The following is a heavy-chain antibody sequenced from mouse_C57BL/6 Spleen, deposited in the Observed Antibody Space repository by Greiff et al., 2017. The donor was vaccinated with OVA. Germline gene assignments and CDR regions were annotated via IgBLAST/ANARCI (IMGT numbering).Heavy chain of an antibody. D-gene: IGHD2-4*01. J-gene: IGHJ4*01. Sequence: VKLQESGAELARPGASVKMSCKASGYTFTSYTMHWVKPRPGQGLEWIGYINPSSGYTKYNQKFKDKATLTADKSSSTAYMQLSSLTSEDSAVYYCSRVRYDYPYAMDYWGQGTSVTVSS. CDR2: INPSSGYT. V-gene: IGHV1-4*01. CDR3: SRVRYDYPYAMDY. CDR1: GYTFTSYT.